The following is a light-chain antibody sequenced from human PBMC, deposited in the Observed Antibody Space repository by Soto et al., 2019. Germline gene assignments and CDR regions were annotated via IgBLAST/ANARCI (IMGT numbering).Light chain of an antibody. V-gene: IGKV1-33*01. Sequence: DIKVTQSPPTLSATVGDRVTITCRASQSISNWLAWYQQKPGRAPKLLIYDASNLEAGVPSRFRGSGSGTDFTFTISRLQPEDIATYYCQQYENLPTFGQGTRLEI. CDR3: QQYENLPT. CDR1: QSISNW. CDR2: DAS. J-gene: IGKJ5*01.